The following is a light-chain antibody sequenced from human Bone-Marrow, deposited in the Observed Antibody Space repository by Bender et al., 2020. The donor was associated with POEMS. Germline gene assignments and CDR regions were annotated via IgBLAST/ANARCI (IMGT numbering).Light chain of an antibody. J-gene: IGLJ3*02. Sequence: QSVLTQPPSASGTPGQRVTISCSGGSSNIGAHAVNWYQHLPGTAPKLLIYANTLRPSGVPGRFSASKSGTSASLAITGLRAEDEADYYCQSYDSSLSASVFGGGTKLTVL. CDR3: QSYDSSLSASV. CDR1: SSNIGAHA. V-gene: IGLV1-40*01. CDR2: ANT.